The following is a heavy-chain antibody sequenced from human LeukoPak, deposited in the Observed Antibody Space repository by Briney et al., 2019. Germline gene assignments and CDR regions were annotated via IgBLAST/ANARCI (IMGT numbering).Heavy chain of an antibody. CDR1: GGSFSGDY. J-gene: IGHJ4*02. D-gene: IGHD2-2*01. CDR2: ISHSGST. V-gene: IGHV4-34*01. Sequence: SETLSLTCAVSGGSFSGDYWSWICQPPRAGLERMGEISHSGSTNYNPSLKSRVTISVDTSKNQFSLKLSSVTAADTAVYYCARGGDIVVVPDDRYGDYWGQGTLVTVSS. CDR3: ARGGDIVVVPDDRYGDY.